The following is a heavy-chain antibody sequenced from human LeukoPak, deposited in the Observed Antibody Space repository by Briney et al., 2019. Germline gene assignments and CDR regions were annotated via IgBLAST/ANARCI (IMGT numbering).Heavy chain of an antibody. V-gene: IGHV4-34*01. J-gene: IGHJ4*02. CDR1: GGPFSGYY. CDR2: IYHSGST. CDR3: AREDYYDSSGYYFDC. D-gene: IGHD3-22*01. Sequence: SETLSLTCAVYGGPFSGYYWSWIRQPPGKGLEWIGSIYHSGSTYYSPSLRSRITISVDTSKNQFSLKLSSVTAADTAVYYCAREDYYDSSGYYFDCWGQGTLVTVSS.